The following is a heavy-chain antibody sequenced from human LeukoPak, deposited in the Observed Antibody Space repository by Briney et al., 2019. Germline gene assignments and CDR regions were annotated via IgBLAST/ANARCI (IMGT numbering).Heavy chain of an antibody. CDR2: IYSGPTT. D-gene: IGHD1-14*01. Sequence: GGSLRLSCAGSGFTVCSNYISWVRQAPGKGLEWVSVIYSGPTTYYADSVKGRFTISRDNSNNTLYLQMNSLRAEDTAVYYCARDVNQNSLAYWGQGTLVTVSS. V-gene: IGHV3-66*01. CDR1: GFTVCSNY. CDR3: ARDVNQNSLAY. J-gene: IGHJ4*02.